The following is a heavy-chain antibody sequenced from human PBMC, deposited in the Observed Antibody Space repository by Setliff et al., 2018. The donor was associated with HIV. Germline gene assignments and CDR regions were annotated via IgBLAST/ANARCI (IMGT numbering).Heavy chain of an antibody. CDR1: GGSIRGYY. J-gene: IGHJ6*03. CDR3: ARHRRGYYYGSGSCYMDG. V-gene: IGHV4-59*08. CDR2: VFYTGST. Sequence: PSETLSLTCTVSGGSIRGYYWSWLRQPPGKGLEWIGYVFYTGSTTYSPSLKSRLTIAVDTAQHQFSLKLTYWTAADTAVYYCARHRRGYYYGSGSCYMDGWGTVTTVTVSS. D-gene: IGHD3-10*01.